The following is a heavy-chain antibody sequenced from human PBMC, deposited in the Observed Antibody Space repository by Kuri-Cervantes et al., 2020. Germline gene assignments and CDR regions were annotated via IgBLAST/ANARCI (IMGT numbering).Heavy chain of an antibody. CDR2: MNPNSGNT. CDR3: ARLAMRWYGPAYYYYYGMDV. V-gene: IGHV1-8*01. J-gene: IGHJ6*02. D-gene: IGHD5-24*01. CDR1: GYTFTSYD. Sequence: GESLKISCKASGYTFTSYDINWVRQATGQGLEWMGWMNPNSGNTGYAQKFQGRVTMTRNTSISTAYMELGSLRSEDTAVYYCARLAMRWYGPAYYYYYGMDVWGQGTTVTVSS.